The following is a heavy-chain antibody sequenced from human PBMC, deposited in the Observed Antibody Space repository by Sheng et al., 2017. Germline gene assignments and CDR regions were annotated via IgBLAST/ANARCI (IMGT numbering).Heavy chain of an antibody. CDR2: IKSKTDGGTT. Sequence: EVQLVESGGGLVKPGGSLRLSCAASGFTFSNAWMSWVRQAPGKGLEWVGRIKSKTDGGTTDYAAPVKGRFTISRDDSKNTLYLQMNSLKTEDTAVYYCTTGGCGGDCYSDYYYYGMDVWGQGTTVTVSS. J-gene: IGHJ6*02. V-gene: IGHV3-15*01. D-gene: IGHD2-21*01. CDR1: GFTFSNAW. CDR3: TTGGCGGDCYSDYYYYGMDV.